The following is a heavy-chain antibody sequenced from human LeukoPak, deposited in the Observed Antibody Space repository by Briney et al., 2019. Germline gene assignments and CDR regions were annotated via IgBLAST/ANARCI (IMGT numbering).Heavy chain of an antibody. CDR1: GGSISSSSYY. J-gene: IGHJ6*03. CDR3: AREAVPGNWNYLGYYYYMDV. D-gene: IGHD1-7*01. Sequence: SETLSLTCTVSGGSISSSSYYWGWIRQPPGKGLEWIGSIYYSGSTYYNPSLKSRVTISVDTSKNQFSLKLSSVTAADTAVYYCAREAVPGNWNYLGYYYYMDVWGKGTTVTVSS. V-gene: IGHV4-39*07. CDR2: IYYSGST.